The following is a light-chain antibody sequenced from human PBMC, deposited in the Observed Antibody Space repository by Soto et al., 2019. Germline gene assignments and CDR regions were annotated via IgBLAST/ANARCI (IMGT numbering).Light chain of an antibody. CDR2: GAS. CDR1: QSVNSN. J-gene: IGKJ4*01. Sequence: ETVMTQSPATLSVSPGERATLSCRASQSVNSNLAWYQQKLGQAPRVLIFGASTRATGIPARFSGSGSGTEFSLTINSLQSEDFAVYYCQQYDTWPRTFGGGTKVDIK. CDR3: QQYDTWPRT. V-gene: IGKV3-15*01.